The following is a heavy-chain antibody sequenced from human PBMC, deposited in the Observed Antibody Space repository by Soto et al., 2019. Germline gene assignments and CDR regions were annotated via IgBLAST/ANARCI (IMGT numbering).Heavy chain of an antibody. CDR1: GFTFSSYA. CDR3: ARDNTPLWIAATYSSSWYGYNWFDP. D-gene: IGHD6-13*01. J-gene: IGHJ5*02. V-gene: IGHV3-30-3*01. CDR2: ISYDGSNK. Sequence: HPGGSLRLSCAASGFTFSSYAMHWVRQAPGKGLEWVAVISYDGSNKYYADSVKGRFTISRDNSKNTLYLQMNSLRAEDTAVYYCARDNTPLWIAATYSSSWYGYNWFDPWGQGTLVTVSS.